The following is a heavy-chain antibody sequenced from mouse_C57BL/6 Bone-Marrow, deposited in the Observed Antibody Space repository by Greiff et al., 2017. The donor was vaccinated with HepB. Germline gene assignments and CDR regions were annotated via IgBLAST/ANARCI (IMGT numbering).Heavy chain of an antibody. CDR2: IDPSDSYT. V-gene: IGHV1-50*01. J-gene: IGHJ4*01. CDR3: ARLETLYYAMDY. CDR1: GYTFTSYW. Sequence: QVQLQQPGAELVKPGASVKLSCKASGYTFTSYWMQWVKQRPGQGLVWIGEIDPSDSYTNYNQKFKGKATLTVDTSSSTAYMQLSSLTSEDSAVYYCARLETLYYAMDYWGQGTSVTVSS.